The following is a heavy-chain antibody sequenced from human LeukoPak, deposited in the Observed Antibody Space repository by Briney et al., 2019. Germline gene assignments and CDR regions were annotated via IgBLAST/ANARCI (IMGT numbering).Heavy chain of an antibody. CDR2: IKQDGSEK. CDR3: ARWGGTRQYYFDY. D-gene: IGHD1-1*01. CDR1: GFTFSSYW. J-gene: IGHJ4*02. Sequence: PGGSLSLSCAASGFTFSSYWMSWVRQAPGKGLEWVANIKQDGSEKYYVDSVKGRFTISRDNAKNSLYLQMNSLKSEDTAVYYCARWGGTRQYYFDYWGRGTLVTVSS. V-gene: IGHV3-7*01.